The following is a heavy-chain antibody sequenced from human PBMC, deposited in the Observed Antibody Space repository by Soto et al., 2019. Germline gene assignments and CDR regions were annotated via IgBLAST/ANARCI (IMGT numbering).Heavy chain of an antibody. Sequence: QVQLVESGGGVVQPGRSLRLSCEGSGFTFRNHGMHWIRQSPGKGLEWLAVIWYDGSEKYYADSVKGRFTISRDNSKNALYLQMNSLKVADTVIYYCARWSNNKVVDPWGQGTVVTVS. CDR3: ARWSNNKVVDP. CDR1: GFTFRNHG. J-gene: IGHJ5*02. CDR2: IWYDGSEK. D-gene: IGHD1-1*01. V-gene: IGHV3-33*01.